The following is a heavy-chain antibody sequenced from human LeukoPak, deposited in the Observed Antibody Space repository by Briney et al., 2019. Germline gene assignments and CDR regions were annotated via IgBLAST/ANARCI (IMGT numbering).Heavy chain of an antibody. J-gene: IGHJ4*02. Sequence: SETPSLTCTVSGGSISSYYWSWIRQPPGKGLEWIGYIYYSGSTNYNPSLKSRVTISVDTSKNQFSLKLSSVTAADTAVYYCARGSPLQLWLREYYFDYWGQGTLVTVSS. CDR2: IYYSGST. V-gene: IGHV4-59*01. CDR1: GGSISSYY. D-gene: IGHD5-18*01. CDR3: ARGSPLQLWLREYYFDY.